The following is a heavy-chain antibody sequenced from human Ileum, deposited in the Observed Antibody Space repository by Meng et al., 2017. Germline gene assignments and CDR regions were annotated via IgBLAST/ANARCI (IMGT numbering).Heavy chain of an antibody. V-gene: IGHV3-7*01. CDR3: ARDAGTMEY. J-gene: IGHJ4*02. CDR1: GLTFSTHA. D-gene: IGHD1-1*01. CDR2: IKQDGSEK. Sequence: GGSLRLSCAASGLTFSTHAMSWVRQAPGKGLEWVANIKQDGSEKYYVDSVKGRFTISRDNAKNSLYLQMNSLRAEDTALYYCARDAGTMEYWGQGTLVTVSS.